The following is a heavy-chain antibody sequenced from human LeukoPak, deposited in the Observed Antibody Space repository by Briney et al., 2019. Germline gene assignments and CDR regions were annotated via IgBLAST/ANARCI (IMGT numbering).Heavy chain of an antibody. V-gene: IGHV4-34*01. Sequence: SETLSLTCAVYGGSFSGYYWSWIRQPPGKGLEWIGEINHSGSTNYNPSLKSRVTISVDTSKNQFSLKLSSVIAADTAVYYCARDRDGYTLDYWGQGTLVTVSS. J-gene: IGHJ4*02. CDR3: ARDRDGYTLDY. CDR2: INHSGST. D-gene: IGHD5-24*01. CDR1: GGSFSGYY.